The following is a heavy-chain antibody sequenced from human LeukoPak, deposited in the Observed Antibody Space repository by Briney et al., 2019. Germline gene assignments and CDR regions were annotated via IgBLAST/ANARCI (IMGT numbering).Heavy chain of an antibody. Sequence: GGSQRLSCAASGFSFSSYWMHWVRQAPGKGLVWVSRISSDGSIINYADSVKGRFTISRDNAKNTLYLQMNSLRVEDTAVYYCARPAVAGLRAGGYDYWGQGTLVTVSS. V-gene: IGHV3-74*01. J-gene: IGHJ4*02. CDR3: ARPAVAGLRAGGYDY. CDR2: ISSDGSII. D-gene: IGHD6-19*01. CDR1: GFSFSSYW.